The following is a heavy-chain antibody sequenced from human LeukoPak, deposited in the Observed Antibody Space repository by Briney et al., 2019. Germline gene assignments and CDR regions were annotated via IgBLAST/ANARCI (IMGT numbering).Heavy chain of an antibody. CDR2: ISYDGSEK. D-gene: IGHD3-22*01. CDR3: AREGNSGYYPY. CDR1: GFTFSSYA. Sequence: GGSLRLSCAASGFTFSSYAMSWVRQAPGKGLEWVAVISYDGSEKHYADPVKGRFTISRDNSKNTLYLQMSSLRAEDTAMYYRAREGNSGYYPYWGQGILVTVSS. V-gene: IGHV3-30*03. J-gene: IGHJ4*02.